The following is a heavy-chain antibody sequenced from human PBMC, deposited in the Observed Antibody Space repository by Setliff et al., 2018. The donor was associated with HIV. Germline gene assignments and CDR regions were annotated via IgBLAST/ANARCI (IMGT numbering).Heavy chain of an antibody. CDR1: GYTFTSYY. V-gene: IGHV1-18*04. CDR2: ISASSVNT. J-gene: IGHJ6*03. CDR3: ARVPVSNYYYYMDV. Sequence: GASVKVSCKASGYTFTSYYIHWVRQAPGQGLEWVGSISASSVNTNYTQGRVTMTTDISTSTAYMELRSLRSADSAVYYCARVPVSNYYYYMDVWGKGTTVTVSS.